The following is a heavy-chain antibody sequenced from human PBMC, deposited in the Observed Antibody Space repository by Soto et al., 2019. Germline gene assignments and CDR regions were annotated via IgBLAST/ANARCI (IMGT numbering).Heavy chain of an antibody. CDR2: ISSSSSTI. V-gene: IGHV3-48*01. CDR1: GFTFSIYS. J-gene: IGHJ4*02. CDR3: ARRPRDSSGYTFFDY. Sequence: PGGSLRLSCAASGFTFSIYSMCWVRQAPGKGLEWVSYISSSSSTIYYADSVQGRFTISRDNAKNSLYLQMNSLRAEDTAVYYCARRPRDSSGYTFFDYWGQGTLVTVSS. D-gene: IGHD3-22*01.